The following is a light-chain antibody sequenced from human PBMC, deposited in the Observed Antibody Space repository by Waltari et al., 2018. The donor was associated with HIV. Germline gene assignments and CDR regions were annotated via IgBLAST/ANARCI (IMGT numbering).Light chain of an antibody. CDR2: DVN. CDR3: FSCAARYTGV. CDR1: NSDVCGYNY. Sequence: QSALTQPRSVSGSPGQSVTISCTGTNSDVCGYNYVSWYQHHPGKVPKLIIYDVNKRPSGVPDRFFGSKSGNTASLTISGLQAEDEADYYCFSCAARYTGVFGGGTKLTVL. J-gene: IGLJ3*02. V-gene: IGLV2-11*01.